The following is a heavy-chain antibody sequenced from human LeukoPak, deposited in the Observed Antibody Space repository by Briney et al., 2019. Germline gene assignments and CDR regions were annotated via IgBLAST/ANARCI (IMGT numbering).Heavy chain of an antibody. CDR1: GGTCSSYA. CDR3: ARDGFPVIGVTWPDC. V-gene: IGHV1-69*04. CDR2: IIPILGIA. Sequence: SVNVSCKSSGGTCSSYAISWVRPAPAQGLEWMGRIIPILGIANYAQKFQGRVTITADKSTSTAYMELSSLRSEDTAVYYCARDGFPVIGVTWPDCWGQGTLVTVSS. D-gene: IGHD2-21*01. J-gene: IGHJ4*02.